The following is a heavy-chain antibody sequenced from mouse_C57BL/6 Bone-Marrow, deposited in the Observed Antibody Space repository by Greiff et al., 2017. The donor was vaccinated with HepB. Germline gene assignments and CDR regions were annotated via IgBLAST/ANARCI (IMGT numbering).Heavy chain of an antibody. CDR2: IYPGSGNT. CDR3: ARRDYGSSYLAMDY. V-gene: IGHV1-76*01. D-gene: IGHD1-1*01. Sequence: VQLVESGAELVRPGASVKLSCKASGYTFTDYYINWVKQRPGQGLEWIARIYPGSGNTYYNEKFKGKATLTAEKSSSTAYMQLSSLTSEDSAVYFCARRDYGSSYLAMDYWGQGTSVTVSS. J-gene: IGHJ4*01. CDR1: GYTFTDYY.